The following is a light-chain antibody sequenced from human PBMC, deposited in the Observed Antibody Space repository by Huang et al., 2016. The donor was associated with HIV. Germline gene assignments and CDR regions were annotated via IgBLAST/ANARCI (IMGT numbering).Light chain of an antibody. CDR1: QSLLHSNGYNY. CDR3: MQALQTPLA. Sequence: DIVMTQSPLSLPVTPGEPASISCRSSQSLLHSNGYNYVDWYLQKPGQSPQLLIYFGSNRASGVPDRCSGSGSGTDFTLKISRVEAEDFGVYYCMQALQTPLAFGGGTKVEIK. CDR2: FGS. V-gene: IGKV2-28*01. J-gene: IGKJ4*01.